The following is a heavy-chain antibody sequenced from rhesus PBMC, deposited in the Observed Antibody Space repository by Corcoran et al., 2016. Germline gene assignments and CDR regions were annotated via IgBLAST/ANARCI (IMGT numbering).Heavy chain of an antibody. J-gene: IGHJ2*01. V-gene: IGHV2-95*01. CDR3: ARVEGWGKWYFDI. D-gene: IGHD3-34*01. CDR2: IFWNDSK. Sequence: QVTLKESGPALVKPTQTLTLTCTFSGFSISTTGTGVGWIRQPPGKALEWLASIFWNDSKYYTTSLKRRLTISKDTSKNQVALTMTNMDPVDTATYYCARVEGWGKWYFDIWGPGTPITISS. CDR1: GFSISTTGTG.